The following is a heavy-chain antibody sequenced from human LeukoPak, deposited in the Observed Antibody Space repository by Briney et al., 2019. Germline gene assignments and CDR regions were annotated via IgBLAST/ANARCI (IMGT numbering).Heavy chain of an antibody. D-gene: IGHD2-8*01. J-gene: IGHJ3*02. Sequence: GGSLRLSCTVSGFTFSTTWMSWVRQAPGKGLEWVANIDQDGSEKYYVESVKGRFTISRDNAKNSLYLQMNSLRAEDTAVYYCARGVYAFDIWGQGTMVTVSS. CDR2: IDQDGSEK. V-gene: IGHV3-7*01. CDR3: ARGVYAFDI. CDR1: GFTFSTTW.